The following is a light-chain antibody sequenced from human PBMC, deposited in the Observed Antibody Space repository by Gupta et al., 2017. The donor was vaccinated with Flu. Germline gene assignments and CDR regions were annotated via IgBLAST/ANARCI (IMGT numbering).Light chain of an antibody. J-gene: IGKJ1*01. Sequence: DIQITQSPSSLSASVGDRVTITCRASQAIGKYLAWYQQKAGKVPKLLIYEASTLQAGAPSRFCGSGSGTDFTLTITNLQPEDVATYYCQKYISAPRTFGQGTKVEIK. CDR3: QKYISAPRT. V-gene: IGKV1-27*01. CDR2: EAS. CDR1: QAIGKY.